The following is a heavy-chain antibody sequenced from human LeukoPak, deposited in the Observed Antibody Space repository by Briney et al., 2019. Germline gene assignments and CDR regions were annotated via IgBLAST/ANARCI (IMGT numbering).Heavy chain of an antibody. V-gene: IGHV4-4*07. CDR2: IHTSGST. D-gene: IGHD3-3*01. J-gene: IGHJ4*02. Sequence: PSETLSPTCTVSAASISSYYWSWIRQPAGKVLEWIGRIHTSGSTNYNPSLRSRVTMSVDTSKNQFSLRLSSVTAADTAVYYCARIYDFWSAYQYYFDYWGQGTLVTVSS. CDR3: ARIYDFWSAYQYYFDY. CDR1: AASISSYY.